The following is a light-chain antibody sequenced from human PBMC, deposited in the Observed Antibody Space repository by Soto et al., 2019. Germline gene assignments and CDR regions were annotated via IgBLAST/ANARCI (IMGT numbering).Light chain of an antibody. CDR1: KPIGVW. J-gene: IGKJ1*01. Sequence: DIQLPQLLSTLSGPEEDGAPIPSRASKPIGVWLAWYQQKPGKAPKLLIYKASTLKSGVPSRFSGSGSGTEFTLTISSLQPDDFATYYCQHYNSYSEAFGQGTKVELK. CDR2: KAS. CDR3: QHYNSYSEA. V-gene: IGKV1-5*03.